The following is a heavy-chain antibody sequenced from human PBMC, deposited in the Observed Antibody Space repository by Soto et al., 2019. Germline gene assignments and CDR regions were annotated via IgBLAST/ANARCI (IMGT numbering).Heavy chain of an antibody. CDR2: ISYDGSNK. CDR3: ASDPSLYGPTMDV. V-gene: IGHV3-30-3*01. CDR1: GFTFSSYA. J-gene: IGHJ6*02. D-gene: IGHD4-17*01. Sequence: QVQLVESGGGVVQPGRSLRLSCAASGFTFSSYAMHWVRQAPGKGLEWVAVISYDGSNKYYADSVKGRFTISRDNSKNTLYLQMNSLRAEDTAVYYCASDPSLYGPTMDVWGQGTTVTVSS.